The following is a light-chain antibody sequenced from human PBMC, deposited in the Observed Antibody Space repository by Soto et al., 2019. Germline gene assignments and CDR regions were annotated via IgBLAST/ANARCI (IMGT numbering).Light chain of an antibody. CDR2: KAS. CDR1: QSFGRW. Sequence: DIQMTQSPSTLSASVGDRFTITCRSSQSFGRWLAWYQQKPGKAPKLLIYKASILQSGVPSRFSGSGSGTEFTLTISSLQAEDFGVYFCHQYNNWPPSTFGQRTRLEI. CDR3: HQYNNWPPST. J-gene: IGKJ5*01. V-gene: IGKV1-5*03.